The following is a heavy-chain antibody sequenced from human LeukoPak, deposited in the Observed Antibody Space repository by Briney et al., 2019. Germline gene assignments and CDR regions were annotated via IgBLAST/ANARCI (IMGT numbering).Heavy chain of an antibody. CDR2: ISSGGGT. J-gene: IGHJ6*02. CDR3: ARDRGIAAHYGMDV. CDR1: GFTVSNTY. D-gene: IGHD6-6*01. Sequence: GGSLRLSCAASGFTVSNTYMSWVRQAPGEGLEWVSVISSGGGTYFADSVKGRFTISRDNSKNTVFLQMNNLRADDTAMYYCARDRGIAAHYGMDVWGQGTTVTVSS. V-gene: IGHV3-53*01.